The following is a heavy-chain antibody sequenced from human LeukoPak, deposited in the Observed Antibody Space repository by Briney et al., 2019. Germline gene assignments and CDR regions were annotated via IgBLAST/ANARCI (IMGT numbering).Heavy chain of an antibody. D-gene: IGHD6-6*01. CDR1: GYTLTELS. Sequence: ASVKVSCKVSGYTLTELSMHWVRQAPGKGLEWMGGFDPEDGETIYAQKFQGRVTMTEDTSTDTAYMELSSLRSEDTAVYYCARHGTKYSSSLSKPLDYWGQGTLVTVSS. J-gene: IGHJ4*02. V-gene: IGHV1-24*01. CDR2: FDPEDGET. CDR3: ARHGTKYSSSLSKPLDY.